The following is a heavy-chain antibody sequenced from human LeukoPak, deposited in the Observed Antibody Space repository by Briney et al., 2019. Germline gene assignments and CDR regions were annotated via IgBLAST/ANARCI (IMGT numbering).Heavy chain of an antibody. J-gene: IGHJ4*02. CDR3: AKVAESYYDFWSGYTFDY. V-gene: IGHV3-23*01. CDR1: GFTFSSYA. CDR2: ISGSGGST. Sequence: GGSLRLSCAASGFTFSSYAMSWVRQAPGKGLEWVSAISGSGGSTYYADSVKGRFTISRDNSKNTLYLQMNSLRAEDTAVYYCAKVAESYYDFWSGYTFDYWGQGTLVTVSS. D-gene: IGHD3-3*01.